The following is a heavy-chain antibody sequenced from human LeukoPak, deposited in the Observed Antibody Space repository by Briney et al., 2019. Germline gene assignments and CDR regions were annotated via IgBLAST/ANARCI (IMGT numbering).Heavy chain of an antibody. V-gene: IGHV3-23*01. CDR3: AKGRIEGGTLALDY. Sequence: PGGSLRLSCAASGFTFSSYAMTWVRQAPGKGLEWVSGISGSGGNTYYTDSVRGRLSISRDNSKNTLYLQVNSLRAEDTAVYYCAKGRIEGGTLALDYWGQGTLVTVSS. CDR2: ISGSGGNT. CDR1: GFTFSSYA. D-gene: IGHD2-15*01. J-gene: IGHJ4*02.